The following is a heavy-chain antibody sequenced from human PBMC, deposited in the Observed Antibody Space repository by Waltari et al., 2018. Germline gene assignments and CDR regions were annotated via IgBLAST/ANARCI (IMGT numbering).Heavy chain of an antibody. CDR3: ARRARAGSGVYYFDS. V-gene: IGHV4-39*01. J-gene: IGHJ4*02. D-gene: IGHD3-3*01. CDR1: GGPISSSSHY. Sequence: QLQLQESGPGLVKPSETLSLTCIVSGGPISSSSHYWGWIRQPPGKGLEWIGSINYIGNTYNNPALKVRVTIAGDTSKSQFSLKMNSVTATDTAVYYCARRARAGSGVYYFDSWGQGTLVSVSS. CDR2: INYIGNT.